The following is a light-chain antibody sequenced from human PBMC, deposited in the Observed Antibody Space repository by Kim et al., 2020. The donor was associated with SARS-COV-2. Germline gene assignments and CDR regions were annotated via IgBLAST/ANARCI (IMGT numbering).Light chain of an antibody. CDR2: STN. CDR1: TGAVTSDSY. CDR3: VLHYSGAQV. J-gene: IGLJ3*02. V-gene: IGLV7-43*01. Sequence: PGATVTLPCASSTGAVTSDSYPNWFQQKPGQAPRPLIYSTNNKHSWTPARFSGSLLGGKAALTLSGVQPEDEAEYYCVLHYSGAQVFGGGTQLTVL.